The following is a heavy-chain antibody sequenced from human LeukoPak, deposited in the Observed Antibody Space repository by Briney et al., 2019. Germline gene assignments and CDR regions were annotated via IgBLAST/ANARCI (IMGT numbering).Heavy chain of an antibody. V-gene: IGHV4-31*03. CDR3: AGDYGANARWNY. CDR2: IYYSGST. J-gene: IGHJ4*02. D-gene: IGHD4-23*01. CDR1: GGSISSGGYY. Sequence: KPSQTLSLTCTVSGGSISSGGYYWSWIRQHPGKGLEWIGYIYYSGSTYYNPSLKSRVIILIDTSKNQFSLKLTSVTAADTAVYYCAGDYGANARWNYWGQGTLVTVSS.